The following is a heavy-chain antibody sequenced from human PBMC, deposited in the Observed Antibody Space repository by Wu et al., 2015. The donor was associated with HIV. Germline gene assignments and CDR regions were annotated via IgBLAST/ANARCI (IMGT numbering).Heavy chain of an antibody. CDR1: GDTFSSYA. D-gene: IGHD3-22*01. CDR2: VVPVLGTT. J-gene: IGHJ5*02. V-gene: IGHV1-69*11. CDR3: ARDSLPYYYDSSGYYSGFWFDP. Sequence: QVQLVQSGAEVKKPGSSVKVSCRASGDTFSSYAINWVRQAPGQGLEWMGRVVPVLGTTDFAQKFQGRVTTTADESTSTAYMELSSLRSEDTAVYYCARDSLPYYYDSSGYYSGFWFDPWGQGTLVTVSS.